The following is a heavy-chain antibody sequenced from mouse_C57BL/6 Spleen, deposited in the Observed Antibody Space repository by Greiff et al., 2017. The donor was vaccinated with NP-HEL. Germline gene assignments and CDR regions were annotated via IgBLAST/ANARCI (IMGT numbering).Heavy chain of an antibody. CDR2: IDPSDSYT. Sequence: QVQLQQPGAELVKPGASVKLSCKASGYTFTSYWMQWVKQRPGQGLEWIGEIDPSDSYTNYNQKFKGKATLTVDTSSSTAYMQLSSLKSEDSAVDYSARYYEGNSDYWGQGTTLTVSS. CDR3: ARYYEGNSDY. D-gene: IGHD2-4*01. J-gene: IGHJ2*01. V-gene: IGHV1-50*01. CDR1: GYTFTSYW.